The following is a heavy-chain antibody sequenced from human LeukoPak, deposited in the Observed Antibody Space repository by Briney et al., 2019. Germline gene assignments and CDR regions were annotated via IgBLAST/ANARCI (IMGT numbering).Heavy chain of an antibody. Sequence: PGGSLRLSCAASGFTFSSYEMNWVRQAPGKGLEWVSYISSSGSTIYYADSVKGRFTISRDNAKNSLYLQMNSLRVEDTAVYYCARDLLIAAAGTSWWGQGTLVTVSS. CDR1: GFTFSSYE. CDR3: ARDLLIAAAGTSW. J-gene: IGHJ4*02. CDR2: ISSSGSTI. V-gene: IGHV3-48*03. D-gene: IGHD6-13*01.